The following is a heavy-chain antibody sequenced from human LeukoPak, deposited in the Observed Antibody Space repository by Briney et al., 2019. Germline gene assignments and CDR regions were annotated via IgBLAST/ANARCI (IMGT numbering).Heavy chain of an antibody. J-gene: IGHJ4*02. CDR3: ATVRGYSYGMGPFDY. CDR2: IIPIFGTA. V-gene: IGHV1-69*06. D-gene: IGHD5-18*01. CDR1: GGTFSSYA. Sequence: ASVKVSCKASGGTFSSYAISWVRQAPGQGLEWMRGIIPIFGTANYAQKFQGRVTITADKSTSTAYMELSSLRSEDAAVYYCATVRGYSYGMGPFDYWGQGTLVTVSS.